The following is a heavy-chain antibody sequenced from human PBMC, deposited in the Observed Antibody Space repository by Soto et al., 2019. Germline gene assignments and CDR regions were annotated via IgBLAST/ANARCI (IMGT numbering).Heavy chain of an antibody. J-gene: IGHJ4*02. Sequence: PSETLSLTCTVPGGSISSSSYYWGWIRQPPGKGLEWIGSIYYSGSTYYNPSLKSRVTISVDTSKNQFSLKLSSVTAADTAVYYCARRKYSGSFDYWGQGTLVTVSS. V-gene: IGHV4-39*01. CDR3: ARRKYSGSFDY. D-gene: IGHD1-26*01. CDR1: GGSISSSSYY. CDR2: IYYSGST.